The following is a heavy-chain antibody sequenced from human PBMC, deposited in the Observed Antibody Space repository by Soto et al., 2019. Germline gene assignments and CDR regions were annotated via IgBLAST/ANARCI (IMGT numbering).Heavy chain of an antibody. V-gene: IGHV3-23*01. Sequence: GGSLRLSCAASGFSFIDYAINWVRQGPGRGLEYVAGIGGRGGNAFYADSMKGRFSISRDNSKNTVYLHMHNLRVDDSAMYYCAKARHSGDFAGSYDSWGQGTLVTVSS. CDR3: AKARHSGDFAGSYDS. D-gene: IGHD2-21*02. CDR1: GFSFIDYA. J-gene: IGHJ5*02. CDR2: IGGRGGNA.